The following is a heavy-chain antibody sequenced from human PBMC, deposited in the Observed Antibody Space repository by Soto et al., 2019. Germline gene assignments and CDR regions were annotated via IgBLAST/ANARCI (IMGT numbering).Heavy chain of an antibody. V-gene: IGHV3-23*01. D-gene: IGHD3-3*01. CDR2: ISGSGGST. Sequence: EVQLLESGGGLVQPGGSLRLSCAASGFTFSSYAMSWVRQAPGKGLEWVSAISGSGGSTYYADSVKGRFTISRDNSKNARYLQMNSLRAEDTAVYYCAKDIAAHMTYDDGWNVDPWGQGTLVTVSS. CDR1: GFTFSSYA. J-gene: IGHJ5*02. CDR3: AKDIAAHMTYDDGWNVDP.